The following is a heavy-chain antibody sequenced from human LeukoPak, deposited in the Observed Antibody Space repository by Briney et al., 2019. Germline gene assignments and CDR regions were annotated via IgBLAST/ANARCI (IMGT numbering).Heavy chain of an antibody. CDR1: GYTFTSYG. CDR3: ARALAAAGTSWFDP. V-gene: IGHV1-18*01. CDR2: ISAYNGNT. J-gene: IGHJ5*02. D-gene: IGHD6-13*01. Sequence: GASVKVSCKASGYTFTSYGISWVRQAPGQGLEWMGWISAYNGNTNYAQKLQGRVTMTTDTSTSTAYMELRSLRSDDTAVYYCARALAAAGTSWFDPWGQGTLVTVSS.